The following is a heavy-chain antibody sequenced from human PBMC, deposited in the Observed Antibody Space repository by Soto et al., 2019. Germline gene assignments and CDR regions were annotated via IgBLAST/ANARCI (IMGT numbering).Heavy chain of an antibody. CDR3: ARGLGGGWYHFDH. CDR2: ISAYSGKT. Sequence: ASVKVSCKTSGYTFTDYGITWVRQAPGQGLEWMGWISAYSGKTNYAQRHQGRVTMTTDTSTSTAYMELRSLRSDDTAVYYCARGLGGGWYHFDHWGQGTLVTVSS. J-gene: IGHJ4*02. D-gene: IGHD6-19*01. V-gene: IGHV1-18*01. CDR1: GYTFTDYG.